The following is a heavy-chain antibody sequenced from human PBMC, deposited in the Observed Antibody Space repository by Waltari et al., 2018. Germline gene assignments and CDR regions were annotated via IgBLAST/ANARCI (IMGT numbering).Heavy chain of an antibody. V-gene: IGHV1-69*02. CDR3: ARGTAVAGSGWFDP. CDR2: IIPTLGIA. D-gene: IGHD6-19*01. CDR1: GGTFSSYT. J-gene: IGHJ5*02. Sequence: QVQLVQSGAEVKKPGSSVKVSCKASGGTFSSYTISWVRQAPGQGLEWMGRIIPTLGIANYAQKFQGRVTITADKSTSTAYMELSSLRSEDTAVYYCARGTAVAGSGWFDPWGQGTLVTVSS.